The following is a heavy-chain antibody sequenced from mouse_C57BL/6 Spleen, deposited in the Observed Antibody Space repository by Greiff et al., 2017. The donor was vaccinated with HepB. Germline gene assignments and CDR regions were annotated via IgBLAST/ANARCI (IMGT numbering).Heavy chain of an antibody. CDR1: GYTFTSYW. V-gene: IGHV1-59*01. Sequence: QVQLQQPGAELVRPGTSVKLSCKASGYTFTSYWMHWVKQRPGQGLEWIGVIDPSDSYTNYNQKFKGKATLTVDTSSSTAYMQLSSLTSEDSAVYYCARGENGSDYWGQGTLVTVSA. CDR2: IDPSDSYT. CDR3: ARGENGSDY. D-gene: IGHD1-1*01. J-gene: IGHJ3*01.